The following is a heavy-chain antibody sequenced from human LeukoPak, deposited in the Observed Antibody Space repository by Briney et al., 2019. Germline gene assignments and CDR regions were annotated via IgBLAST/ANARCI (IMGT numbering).Heavy chain of an antibody. J-gene: IGHJ4*02. CDR1: GFTFRNYV. CDR2: TSSDLNVK. V-gene: IGHV3-30-3*01. Sequence: GGSPRLSCAASGFTFRNYVIHWVRQAPGKGLEWVAVTSSDLNVKLYADSVKGRFTISRDNSRSTLYLQMNSLRPEDTAIYYCAREGYYGSGSPPSLYFDYWGQGTLVTVSS. CDR3: AREGYYGSGSPPSLYFDY. D-gene: IGHD3-10*01.